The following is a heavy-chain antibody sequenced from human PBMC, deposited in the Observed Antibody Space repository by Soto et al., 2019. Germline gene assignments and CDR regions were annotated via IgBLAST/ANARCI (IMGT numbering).Heavy chain of an antibody. CDR3: ARAGYCSSTSCPRAYYYGMDV. CDR2: IWFDGSNK. D-gene: IGHD2-2*01. V-gene: IGHV3-33*01. Sequence: PGGSLRLSCAASGFTFSSYGMQWVRQAPDKGLEWVAVIWFDGSNKYYADSVKGRFTISRDNSKNTLYLQMNSLRAEDTAVYYCARAGYCSSTSCPRAYYYGMDVWGQGTTVTVSS. J-gene: IGHJ6*02. CDR1: GFTFSSYG.